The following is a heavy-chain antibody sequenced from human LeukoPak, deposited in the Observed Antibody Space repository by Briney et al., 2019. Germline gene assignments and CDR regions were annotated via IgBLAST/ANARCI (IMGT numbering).Heavy chain of an antibody. CDR2: ISYDGSNK. J-gene: IGHJ4*02. CDR3: AKDSSKLRYFDQYYFDY. V-gene: IGHV3-30*18. CDR1: GFTFSSYG. D-gene: IGHD3-9*01. Sequence: GSLRLSCAASGFTFSSYGMHWVRQAPGKGLEWVAVISYDGSNKYYADSVKGRFTISRDNSKNTLYLQMNSLRAEDTAVYYCAKDSSKLRYFDQYYFDYWGQGTLVTVSS.